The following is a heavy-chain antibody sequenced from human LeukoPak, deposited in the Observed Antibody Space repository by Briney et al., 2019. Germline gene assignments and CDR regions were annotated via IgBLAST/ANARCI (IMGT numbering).Heavy chain of an antibody. CDR2: INWNGDST. Sequence: PGGSLRLSXAASGFTFEADGMSWVRQAPGKGLEWVSGINWNGDSTGYADSVKGRFTISRDNAKNALYLQMNSLRAEDTALYYCASAAAYYYYQYMDVWGKGTTVTVSS. V-gene: IGHV3-20*04. CDR3: ASAAAYYYYQYMDV. CDR1: GFTFEADG. D-gene: IGHD6-13*01. J-gene: IGHJ6*03.